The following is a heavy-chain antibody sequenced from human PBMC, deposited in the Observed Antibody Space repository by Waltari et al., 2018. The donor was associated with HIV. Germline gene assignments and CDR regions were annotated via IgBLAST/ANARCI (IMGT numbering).Heavy chain of an antibody. CDR3: ARVGDYDFWSGHTAGYYYGMDV. J-gene: IGHJ6*02. D-gene: IGHD3-3*01. CDR1: GGSISSSNW. V-gene: IGHV4-4*02. Sequence: QVQLQESGPGLVKPSGTLSLTCAVSGGSISSSNWWSWVRQPPGKGLEWIGEIYHSGRTNYNPSLKSRVTISVDKSKNQFSLKLSSVTAADTAVYYCARVGDYDFWSGHTAGYYYGMDVWGQGTTVTVSS. CDR2: IYHSGRT.